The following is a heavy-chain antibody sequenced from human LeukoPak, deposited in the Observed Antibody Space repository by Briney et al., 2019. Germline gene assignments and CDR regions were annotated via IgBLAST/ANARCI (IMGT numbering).Heavy chain of an antibody. V-gene: IGHV3-23*01. CDR2: ISGSGGST. D-gene: IGHD3-3*01. J-gene: IGHJ4*02. CDR1: GFTFSSYA. CDR3: AKHGGEYFDFWSGYYIGKVLFDY. Sequence: GGSLRLSCVASGFTFSSYAMSWVRQAPGKGLEWVSAISGSGGSTYYADSVKGRFTISRDNSKNTLYLQINSLRAEDTAVYYCAKHGGEYFDFWSGYYIGKVLFDYWGQGTLVTVSS.